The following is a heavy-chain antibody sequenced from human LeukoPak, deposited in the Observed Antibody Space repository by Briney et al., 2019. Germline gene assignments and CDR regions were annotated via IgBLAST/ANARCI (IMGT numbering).Heavy chain of an antibody. J-gene: IGHJ4*02. D-gene: IGHD6-19*01. V-gene: IGHV3-74*01. Sequence: PGGSLRLSCAASGFTFSSYWMHWVRQAPGKGLVWVSRINSDGSTTSYADSEKGRFTISRDNAKNTLYLQMNSLRAEDTAVYYCARSHGYSSGWFAWDYWGQGTLVTVSS. CDR3: ARSHGYSSGWFAWDY. CDR2: INSDGSTT. CDR1: GFTFSSYW.